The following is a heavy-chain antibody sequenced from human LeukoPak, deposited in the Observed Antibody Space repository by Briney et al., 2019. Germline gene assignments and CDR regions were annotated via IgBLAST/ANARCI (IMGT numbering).Heavy chain of an antibody. Sequence: GGSLRLSCAASGFTFDDYGMSWVRQAPGKGLEWVSGINWNGGSTGYADSVKGRFTISRDNAKNSLYLQMNSLRAEDTALYYCARDREHMIDPPGCAFDIWGQGTMVTVSS. V-gene: IGHV3-20*04. CDR3: ARDREHMIDPPGCAFDI. CDR2: INWNGGST. J-gene: IGHJ3*02. CDR1: GFTFDDYG. D-gene: IGHD1/OR15-1a*01.